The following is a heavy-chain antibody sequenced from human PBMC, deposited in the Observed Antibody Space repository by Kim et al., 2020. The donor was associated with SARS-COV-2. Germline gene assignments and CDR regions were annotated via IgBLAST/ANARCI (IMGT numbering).Heavy chain of an antibody. Sequence: ASVKVSCKASGYTFTSYGISWVRQAPGQGLEWMGWISAYNGNTNYAQKLQGRVTMTTDTSTSTAYMELRSLRSDDTAVYYCARDFSSRGTQYYDFWSGYYNPQYYYYGMDVWGQGTTVTVSS. CDR1: GYTFTSYG. CDR2: ISAYNGNT. CDR3: ARDFSSRGTQYYDFWSGYYNPQYYYYGMDV. V-gene: IGHV1-18*01. D-gene: IGHD3-3*01. J-gene: IGHJ6*02.